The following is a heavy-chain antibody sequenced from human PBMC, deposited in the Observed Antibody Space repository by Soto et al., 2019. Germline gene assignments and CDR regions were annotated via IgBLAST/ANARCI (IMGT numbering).Heavy chain of an antibody. CDR2: ISGSGGST. D-gene: IGHD4-17*01. CDR3: AKDQGDYGDLDDAFDI. CDR1: GFTFSSYA. V-gene: IGHV3-23*01. Sequence: EVQLLESGGGLVQPGGSLRLSCAASGFTFSSYAMRWVRQAPGKGLEWVSAISGSGGSTYYADSVKGRFTISRDNSKNTLYLQMNSLRAEDTAVYYCAKDQGDYGDLDDAFDIWGQGTMVTVSS. J-gene: IGHJ3*02.